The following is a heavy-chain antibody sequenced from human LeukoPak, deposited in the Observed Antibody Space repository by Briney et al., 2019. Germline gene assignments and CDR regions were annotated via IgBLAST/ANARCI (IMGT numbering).Heavy chain of an antibody. CDR2: ISGSGGST. CDR1: GFTFGDYT. Sequence: QPGGSLRLSCTTSGFTFGDYTMSWFRQAPGKGLEWVSAISGSGGSTYYADSVKGRFTISRDNSKNTLYLQMNSLRAEDTAVYYCAKDRLLWFGELLSPYFDYWGQGTLVTVSS. CDR3: AKDRLLWFGELLSPYFDY. V-gene: IGHV3-23*01. D-gene: IGHD3-10*01. J-gene: IGHJ4*02.